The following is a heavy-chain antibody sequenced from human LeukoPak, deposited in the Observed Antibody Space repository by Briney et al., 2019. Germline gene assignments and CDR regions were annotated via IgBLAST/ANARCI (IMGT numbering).Heavy chain of an antibody. CDR3: AKYCSSTSCYRARWFDP. V-gene: IGHV3-23*01. CDR2: ISGSGGST. CDR1: GFTFSSYA. Sequence: GRSLRLSCAASGFTFSSYAMRWVLQAPGKGLEWVSAISGSGGSTYYADSVKGRFTISRDNSKNTLYLQMNSLRAEDTAVYYCAKYCSSTSCYRARWFDPWGQGTLVTVSS. D-gene: IGHD2-2*01. J-gene: IGHJ5*02.